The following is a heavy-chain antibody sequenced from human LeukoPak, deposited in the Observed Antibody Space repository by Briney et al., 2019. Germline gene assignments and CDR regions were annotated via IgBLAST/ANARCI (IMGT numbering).Heavy chain of an antibody. CDR1: GGSFTSYY. CDR2: VYTGGST. CDR3: ARLLVRGVLDY. V-gene: IGHV4-4*08. J-gene: IGHJ4*02. D-gene: IGHD3-10*01. Sequence: PSETLSLTCTVSGGSFTSYYWTWIRQPPGEGLEYIGYVYTGGSTNYNPSLESRVTISVDTSKNQFSLRLSSVTAADTGVYYCARLLVRGVLDYWGQGTLFTVSS.